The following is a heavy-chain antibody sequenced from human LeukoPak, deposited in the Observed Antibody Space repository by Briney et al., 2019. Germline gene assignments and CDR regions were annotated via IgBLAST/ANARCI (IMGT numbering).Heavy chain of an antibody. Sequence: SETLSLTCTVSGGSIRSSSYYWGWIRQPPGKGLEWIGSIYYSGSTYYNASLKSRGTISVDTSKNQFSLKLNSVTAADTAVYYCARGSGWLPANWGQGAPVTVSS. V-gene: IGHV4-39*01. D-gene: IGHD6-19*01. CDR3: ARGSGWLPAN. CDR2: IYYSGST. J-gene: IGHJ4*02. CDR1: GGSIRSSSYY.